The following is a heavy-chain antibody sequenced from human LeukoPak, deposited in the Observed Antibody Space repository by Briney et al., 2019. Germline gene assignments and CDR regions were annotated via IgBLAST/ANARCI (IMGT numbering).Heavy chain of an antibody. D-gene: IGHD6-19*01. CDR3: ARRIVVAGGDWFDP. J-gene: IGHJ5*02. V-gene: IGHV4-59*08. CDR1: GGSISSYY. CDR2: ISYSGST. Sequence: SETLSLTYTVSGGSISSYYWGWIRQPPGKVLEWIGYISYSGSTNYNPSLKSRVTISVDTSKSQFSLNLNSVTAADTAVYYCARRIVVAGGDWFDPWGQGTLATVSS.